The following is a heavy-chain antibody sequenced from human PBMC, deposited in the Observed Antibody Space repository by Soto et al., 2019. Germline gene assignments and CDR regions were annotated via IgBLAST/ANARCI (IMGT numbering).Heavy chain of an antibody. CDR1: GGSFIGYY. CDR2: IYRTGST. D-gene: IGHD1-7*01. J-gene: IGHJ4*02. CDR3: ASRDPGTSVDY. V-gene: IGHV4-34*01. Sequence: SETLSLTCAVYGGSFIGYYWSWIRQPPGKGLEWIGEIYRTGSTNYNPSLKSRVTISLDKSENQFSLKVTSLTAADTAVYYCASRDPGTSVDYWGQGTLVTVSS.